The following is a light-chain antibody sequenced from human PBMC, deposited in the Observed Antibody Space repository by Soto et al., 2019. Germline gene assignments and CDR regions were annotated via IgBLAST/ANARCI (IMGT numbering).Light chain of an antibody. Sequence: AIQLTQSPSSLSASVGDRVTITCRASQGISSALAWYQHKPGRAPRLLIYDASSLQSGDSSRFSGSGSGTDFTLTISSLQPEDFATYYCQQFQSYALTFGGGTKLEIK. CDR3: QQFQSYALT. CDR1: QGISSA. J-gene: IGKJ4*01. CDR2: DAS. V-gene: IGKV1-13*02.